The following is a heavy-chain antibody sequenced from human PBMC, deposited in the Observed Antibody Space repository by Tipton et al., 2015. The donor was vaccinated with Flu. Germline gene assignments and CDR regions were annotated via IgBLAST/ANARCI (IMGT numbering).Heavy chain of an antibody. V-gene: IGHV1-46*02. CDR2: INPSEGST. D-gene: IGHD3-3*01. CDR1: GYTFDDYF. J-gene: IGHJ4*02. Sequence: QSGVEVKKPGASVKVSCKASGYTFDDYFIHWVRQAPGQGLEWMGIINPSEGSTSNAQKFQGRVTMTSDTSTSTVYMELSSLRSEDTAVYYCARGSGFHLASVYWGQGTLVTVSS. CDR3: ARGSGFHLASVY.